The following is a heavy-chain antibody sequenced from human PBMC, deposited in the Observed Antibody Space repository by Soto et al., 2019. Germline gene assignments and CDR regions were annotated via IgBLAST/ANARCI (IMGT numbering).Heavy chain of an antibody. J-gene: IGHJ6*02. CDR1: GYTFTSYG. D-gene: IGHD3-3*01. V-gene: IGHV1-18*04. CDR3: ARHPRSGYYDFWSGYFYYYYGMDV. CDR2: ISAYNGNT. Sequence: ASVKVSCKASGYTFTSYGISWVRQAPGQGLEWMGWISAYNGNTNYAQKLQGRVTMTTDTSTSTAYMELRSLRSDDTAVYYCARHPRSGYYDFWSGYFYYYYGMDVWGQGTPVTVSS.